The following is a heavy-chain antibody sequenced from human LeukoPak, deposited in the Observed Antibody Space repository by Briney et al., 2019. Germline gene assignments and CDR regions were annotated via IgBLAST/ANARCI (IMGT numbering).Heavy chain of an antibody. Sequence: GESLKISCKGPGYSFTSSWIGWVRQMPGKGLEWMGIVFPADSDTRYSPSFQGQVTFSADKSISTAYLQWSSLKASDSAMYYCARHGGAFDYWGQGTLVTVSS. CDR2: VFPADSDT. CDR1: GYSFTSSW. D-gene: IGHD4-17*01. V-gene: IGHV5-51*01. CDR3: ARHGGAFDY. J-gene: IGHJ4*02.